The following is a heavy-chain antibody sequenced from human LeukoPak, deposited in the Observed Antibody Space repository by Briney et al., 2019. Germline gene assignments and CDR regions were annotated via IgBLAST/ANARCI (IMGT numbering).Heavy chain of an antibody. D-gene: IGHD5-18*01. V-gene: IGHV1-8*03. Sequence: EASVNVSCKSSGYTFTSYDINWVRQATGQGLEWMGWMNPNSGNTGYAQKFQGRVTITSNTSISTAYMELSNLRSEDTAVYYCARGLEGSVDTAMVSYYYYMDVWGKGTTVTVSS. CDR1: GYTFTSYD. J-gene: IGHJ6*03. CDR3: ARGLEGSVDTAMVSYYYYMDV. CDR2: MNPNSGNT.